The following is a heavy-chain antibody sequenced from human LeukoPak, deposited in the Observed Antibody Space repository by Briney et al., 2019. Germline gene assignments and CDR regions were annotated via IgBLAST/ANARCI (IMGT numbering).Heavy chain of an antibody. CDR2: TRNKANSYTT. J-gene: IGHJ4*02. CDR3: VRSGNYRNGRYYFDY. V-gene: IGHV3-72*01. CDR1: GFTFSDHY. D-gene: IGHD1-26*01. Sequence: GGSLRLSCAASGFTFSDHYMDWVRQAPGKGLEWVGRTRNKANSYTTEYAASVKGRFTISRDDSKNSLYLQMNSLETEDTAVYYCVRSGNYRNGRYYFDYWGQGTLVTVSS.